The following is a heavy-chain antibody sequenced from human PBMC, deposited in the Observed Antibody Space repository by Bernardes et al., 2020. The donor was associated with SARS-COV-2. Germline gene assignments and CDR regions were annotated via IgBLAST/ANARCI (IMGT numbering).Heavy chain of an antibody. CDR1: GFTFNNFA. J-gene: IGHJ4*02. Sequence: GGSLRLSCAASGFTFNNFAMAWVRQAPGKGLEWVSIISISGAVTHYADPVKGRFTISRDNSENTVSLQMNSLRDEDTAVYYCAKSVVGATTWGHFDYWGQGTPVTVSS. CDR3: AKSVVGATTWGHFDY. CDR2: ISISGAVT. D-gene: IGHD1-26*01. V-gene: IGHV3-23*01.